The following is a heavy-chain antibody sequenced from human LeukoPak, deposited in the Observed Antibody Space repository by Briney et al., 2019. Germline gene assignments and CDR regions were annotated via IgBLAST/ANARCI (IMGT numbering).Heavy chain of an antibody. J-gene: IGHJ2*01. V-gene: IGHV3-33*06. Sequence: GRSLRLSCAASRFTFSSYGMHWVRQAPGKGLEWVAVIWYDGSNKYYADSVKGRFTISRDNSKNTLYLQMNSLRAEDTAVYYCANLKTGTRWHPGRKYWYFDLWGRGTLVTVSS. D-gene: IGHD1-14*01. CDR1: RFTFSSYG. CDR2: IWYDGSNK. CDR3: ANLKTGTRWHPGRKYWYFDL.